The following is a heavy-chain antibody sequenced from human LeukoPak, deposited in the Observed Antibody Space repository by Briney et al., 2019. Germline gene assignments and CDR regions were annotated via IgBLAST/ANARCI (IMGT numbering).Heavy chain of an antibody. CDR1: GFTFSSYW. CDR2: IKQDESEK. D-gene: IGHD1-1*01. J-gene: IGHJ4*02. CDR3: ARDKIEGPTKLDY. Sequence: PGRSLRLSCAASGFTFSSYWMSWVRQAPGKGLEWVANIKQDESEKYYVDSLKGRFTISRDNAKNSLYLQMNSLRAEDTAVYYCARDKIEGPTKLDYWGQRILVTVSS. V-gene: IGHV3-7*01.